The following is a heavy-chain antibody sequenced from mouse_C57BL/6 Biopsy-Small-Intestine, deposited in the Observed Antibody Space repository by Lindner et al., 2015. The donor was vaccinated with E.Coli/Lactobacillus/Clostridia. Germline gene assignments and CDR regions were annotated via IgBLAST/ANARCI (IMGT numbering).Heavy chain of an antibody. D-gene: IGHD1-1*02. V-gene: IGHV1-66*01. CDR2: INTGNGNR. Sequence: SCKLLDTASLAILSIGAPGPGQRLEYMGWINTGNGNRQYSQKFQGRVTITRDTSASTVYLDLSSLRSEDTAIYYCAREGAPVGATFDYWGQGTLVSVSS. CDR3: AREGAPVGATFDY. J-gene: IGHJ4*01. CDR1: DTASLAIL.